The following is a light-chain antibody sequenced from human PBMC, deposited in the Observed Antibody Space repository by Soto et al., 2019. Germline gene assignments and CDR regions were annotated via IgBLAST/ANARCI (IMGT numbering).Light chain of an antibody. CDR1: QSVGSSY. Sequence: EVVLTQSPGTLSLSPGERATLSCGASQSVGSSYLAWYQQKPGQAPRLLIYGASTRATGIPDRFSGSGSGTEYTLTISRLEPEDFAVYYCQQYIHSPWTFGQGTKVDIK. CDR2: GAS. V-gene: IGKV3-20*01. CDR3: QQYIHSPWT. J-gene: IGKJ1*01.